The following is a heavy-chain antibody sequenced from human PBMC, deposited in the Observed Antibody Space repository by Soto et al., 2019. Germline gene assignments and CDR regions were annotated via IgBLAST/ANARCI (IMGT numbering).Heavy chain of an antibody. D-gene: IGHD1-7*01. CDR1: GDSVSRNSAA. CDR2: TYYRSRWYN. Sequence: SQTLSLTCAISGDSVSRNSAAWNWIRLSPSRGLEWLARTYYRSRWYNDYAVSVRSRITVNPDTSKNKFSLQLTSVTPEDTAVYYCAGTTSHQWYYMDVWGKGTTVTVSS. V-gene: IGHV6-1*01. CDR3: AGTTSHQWYYMDV. J-gene: IGHJ6*03.